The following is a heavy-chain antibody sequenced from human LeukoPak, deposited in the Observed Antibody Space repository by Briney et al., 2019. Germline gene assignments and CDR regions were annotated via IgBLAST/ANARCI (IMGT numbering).Heavy chain of an antibody. D-gene: IGHD2-8*01. V-gene: IGHV4-34*01. CDR2: INHSGST. Sequence: SETLSLTCAVYGGSFSGCYWSWIRQPPGKGLEWIGEINHSGSTNYNPSLKSRVTISVDTSKNQFSLKLSSVTAADTAVYYCARQRYGVCLDYWGQGTLVTVSS. CDR1: GGSFSGCY. J-gene: IGHJ4*02. CDR3: ARQRYGVCLDY.